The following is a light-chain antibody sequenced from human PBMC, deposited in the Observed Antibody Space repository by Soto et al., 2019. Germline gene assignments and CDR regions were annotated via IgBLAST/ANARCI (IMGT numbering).Light chain of an antibody. CDR2: AS. J-gene: IGKJ3*01. CDR3: QHYGTSAL. Sequence: EIVLTQSPGTLSLSPGERATLSCRASQSVSDTYLAWYQQKPGQAPRLLIYASSRATGIPDRFSGSGSGTDFTLTIRRLEPEDFAVYYCQHYGTSALFGPGTKVDI. CDR1: QSVSDTY. V-gene: IGKV3-20*01.